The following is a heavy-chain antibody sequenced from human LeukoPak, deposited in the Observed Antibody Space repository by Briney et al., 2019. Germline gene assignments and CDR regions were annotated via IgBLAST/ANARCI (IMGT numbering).Heavy chain of an antibody. J-gene: IGHJ4*02. CDR1: GGTFSSYA. CDR3: ARDWNKAYYDSSGLSGGPKDY. CDR2: IIPIFGTA. Sequence: ASVKVSCKASGGTFSSYAISWVRQAPGQGLEWMGGIIPIFGTANYAQKFQGRVTITTDESTSTAYMELSSLRSEDTAVYYCARDWNKAYYDSSGLSGGPKDYWGQGTLVTVSS. D-gene: IGHD3-22*01. V-gene: IGHV1-69*05.